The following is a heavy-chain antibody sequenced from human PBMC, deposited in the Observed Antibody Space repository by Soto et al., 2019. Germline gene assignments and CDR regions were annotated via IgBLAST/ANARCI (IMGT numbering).Heavy chain of an antibody. Sequence: ASVKVSCKASGYTFTSYGISWVRQAPGQGLEWMGWISAYNGNTNYAQKLQGRVTMTTDTSTSTAYMELRSLRSDDTAAYYCARDGYDSSGYYYFDYWGQGTLVTVSS. J-gene: IGHJ4*02. CDR2: ISAYNGNT. CDR1: GYTFTSYG. D-gene: IGHD3-22*01. CDR3: ARDGYDSSGYYYFDY. V-gene: IGHV1-18*01.